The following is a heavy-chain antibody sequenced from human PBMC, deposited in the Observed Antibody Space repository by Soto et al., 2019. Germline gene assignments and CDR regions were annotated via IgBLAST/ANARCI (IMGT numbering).Heavy chain of an antibody. CDR2: INAGYGNT. CDR3: ARDTGDGTFDF. V-gene: IGHV1-3*01. Sequence: QVHLVQSGAEVRKPGASVKVSCKASGYTFSSYAMHWVRQAPGQRLERMGWINAGYGNTKSSQKFQDRVTISRDTSASTAYTELTSLRSEDTAVYYCARDTGDGTFDFWGQGTLVTVSS. CDR1: GYTFSSYA. J-gene: IGHJ4*02. D-gene: IGHD7-27*01.